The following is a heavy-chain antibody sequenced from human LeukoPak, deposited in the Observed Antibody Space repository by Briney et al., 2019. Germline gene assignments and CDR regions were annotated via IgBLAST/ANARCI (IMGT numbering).Heavy chain of an antibody. V-gene: IGHV7-4-1*02. J-gene: IGHJ6*02. Sequence: ASVKVSCKASGYTFTSYAMNWVRQAPGQGLGWMGWINTNTGNPTYAQGFTGRFVFSLDTSVSTAYLQISSLKAEDTAVYYCARWAPGVYYYYYGMDVWGQGTTVTVSS. CDR3: ARWAPGVYYYYYGMDV. D-gene: IGHD2-8*01. CDR2: INTNTGNP. CDR1: GYTFTSYA.